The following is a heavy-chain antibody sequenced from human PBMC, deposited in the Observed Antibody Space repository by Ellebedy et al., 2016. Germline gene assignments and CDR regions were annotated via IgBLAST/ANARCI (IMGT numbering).Heavy chain of an antibody. D-gene: IGHD3-3*01. J-gene: IGHJ4*02. CDR1: GFTFDDYT. V-gene: IGHV3-21*01. CDR3: ARTYDFWSSSRFDY. CDR2: ISSSGSHI. Sequence: GESLKISXAAPGFTFDDYTMNWVRQAPGKGLEWVSSISSSGSHIYYADSVKGRLTISRDNAKNSLSLQMNSLRAEDTAVYYCARTYDFWSSSRFDYWGQGTLVTVSS.